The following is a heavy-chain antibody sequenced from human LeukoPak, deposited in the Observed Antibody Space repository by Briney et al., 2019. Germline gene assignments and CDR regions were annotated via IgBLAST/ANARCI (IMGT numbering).Heavy chain of an antibody. CDR1: GGSISSYY. CDR2: IYYSGST. D-gene: IGHD1-14*01. Sequence: KPSETLSLTCTVSGGSISSYYWSWIRQPPGKGLEWIGYIYYSGSTYYNPSLKSRVTISVDTSKNQFSLKLSSVTAADTAVYYCARDTGDCYYDLWGRGTLVTVSS. J-gene: IGHJ2*01. CDR3: ARDTGDCYYDL. V-gene: IGHV4-59*12.